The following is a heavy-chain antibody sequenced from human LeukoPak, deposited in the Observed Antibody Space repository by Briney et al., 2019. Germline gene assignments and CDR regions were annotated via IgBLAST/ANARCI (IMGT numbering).Heavy chain of an antibody. Sequence: GRSLRLSCAASGFTFSSYAMSSVRQDPGKGLEWVSAIRGSGGRTYYADSVKGRFTISRDNSKNTLYLQMNRLRAEERALYYCAKIFHEWALLRYFDYWGEGTLVTVSS. D-gene: IGHD1-26*01. CDR2: IRGSGGRT. CDR1: GFTFSSYA. V-gene: IGHV3-23*01. CDR3: AKIFHEWALLRYFDY. J-gene: IGHJ4*02.